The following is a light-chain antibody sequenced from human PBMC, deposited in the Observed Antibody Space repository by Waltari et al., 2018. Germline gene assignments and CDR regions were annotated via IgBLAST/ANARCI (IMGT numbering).Light chain of an antibody. Sequence: EIVLTQSPATLSLSPGERATLSCRASKSISTSLAWYQQKPGQAPSLLILYASDRARGIPDRFSGSGSGTDFTLTISSLEPEDFAVYYCQQRGNWPLTFGGGTKVEIK. CDR3: QQRGNWPLT. J-gene: IGKJ4*01. V-gene: IGKV3-11*01. CDR2: YAS. CDR1: KSISTS.